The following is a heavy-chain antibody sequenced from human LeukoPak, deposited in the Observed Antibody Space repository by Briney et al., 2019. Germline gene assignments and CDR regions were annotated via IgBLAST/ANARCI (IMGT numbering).Heavy chain of an antibody. CDR3: ASDRGAAGVTRVLFVY. CDR1: GYTFTSYY. V-gene: IGHV1-46*01. Sequence: ASVKVSCKASGYTFTSYYMHWVQQAPGQGLEWMGIINPSGGSTSYAQKFQGRVTMTRDTSTSTVYMELSSLRSEDTAVYYCASDRGAAGVTRVLFVYWGQGTLVTVSS. D-gene: IGHD3-10*01. CDR2: INPSGGST. J-gene: IGHJ4*02.